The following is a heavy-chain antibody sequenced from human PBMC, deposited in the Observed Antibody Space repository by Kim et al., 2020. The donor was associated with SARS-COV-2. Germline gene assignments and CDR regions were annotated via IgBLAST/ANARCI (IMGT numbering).Heavy chain of an antibody. CDR2: ISGSGSGT. J-gene: IGHJ4*02. CDR1: GFTFNNYA. D-gene: IGHD2-2*01. V-gene: IGHV3-23*01. Sequence: GGSLRLSCAASGFTFNNYAMNWVRQAPGKGLEWVSAISGSGSGTYYADSVKGRFTISRDNSKNTYLQMNVLRAEDTALYYCARGRSNNAWSSNDYWGQGTLVTVSS. CDR3: ARGRSNNAWSSNDY.